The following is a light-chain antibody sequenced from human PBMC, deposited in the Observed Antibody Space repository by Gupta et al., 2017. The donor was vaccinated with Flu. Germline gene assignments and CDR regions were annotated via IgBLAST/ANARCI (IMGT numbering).Light chain of an antibody. V-gene: IGLV2-14*01. CDR3: SSYTSGSAIIVV. J-gene: IGLJ2*01. CDR1: SSDVGVYNY. Sequence: QSALTQPASVSGSPGQSITISCTETSSDVGVYNYVSWYQQRPGKAPKLLIYAVSNRPSGVSNRFSGSKSGNTASLTISGLQAEDEADYYCSSYTSGSAIIVVFGGGTKLTVL. CDR2: AVS.